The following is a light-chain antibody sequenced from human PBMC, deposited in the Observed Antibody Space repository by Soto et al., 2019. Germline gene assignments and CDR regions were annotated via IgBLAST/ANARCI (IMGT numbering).Light chain of an antibody. CDR3: SSYTSSSIDDV. CDR1: SSHVGGYNY. J-gene: IGLJ1*01. CDR2: EVS. V-gene: IGLV2-14*01. Sequence: QSALTQPASVSGSPGQSITISCTGTSSHVGGYNYVSWYQQHPGKAPKLMIYEVSNRPSGVSNRFSVSKSGHTASLTISGLQAEDEADYYCSSYTSSSIDDVFGAGTKLTVL.